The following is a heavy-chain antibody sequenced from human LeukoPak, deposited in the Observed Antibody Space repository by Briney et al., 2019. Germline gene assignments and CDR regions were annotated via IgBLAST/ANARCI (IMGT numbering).Heavy chain of an antibody. CDR1: GGSMSGSY. CDR2: IYYLGHT. V-gene: IGHV4-59*08. CDR3: SRRYRIASAGTFFFGY. Sequence: SETLSLTCTVSGGSMSGSYYGWIRQPPGKGLEWIGDIYYLGHTNYNPSLKSRTTVSLDTSKNQFSLKLKSLTAADPALFYYSRRYRIASAGTFFFGYWGQGDLVTISS. J-gene: IGHJ4*02. D-gene: IGHD6-25*01.